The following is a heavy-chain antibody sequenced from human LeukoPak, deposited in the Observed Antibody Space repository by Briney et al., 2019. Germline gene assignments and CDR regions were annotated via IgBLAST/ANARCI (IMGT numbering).Heavy chain of an antibody. J-gene: IGHJ4*02. V-gene: IGHV3-15*01. Sequence: GGSLRLSCAASGFTFSNAWMSWVRQAPGKGLEWVGRIKSKTDGRTTDYAAPVKDRFTISRDDSKNTLYLQMNSLKTEDTAVYYCTTDRGSFDYWGQGTLVTVSS. D-gene: IGHD1-26*01. CDR1: GFTFSNAW. CDR3: TTDRGSFDY. CDR2: IKSKTDGRTT.